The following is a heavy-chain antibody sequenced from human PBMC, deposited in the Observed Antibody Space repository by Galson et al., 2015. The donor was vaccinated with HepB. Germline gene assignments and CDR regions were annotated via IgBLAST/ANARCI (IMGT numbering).Heavy chain of an antibody. J-gene: IGHJ4*02. CDR1: GFTVSSVY. CDR3: ARGLMANNIDY. V-gene: IGHV3-66*02. CDR2: TYSDGST. Sequence: SLRLSCAVSGFTVSSVYMSWVRQAPGKGLEWVSITYSDGSTYYAGSVKGRFTISRDNSRNTPYLQMNSLRPEDTALYYCARGLMANNIDYWGQGTLVTVSS. D-gene: IGHD2-8*01.